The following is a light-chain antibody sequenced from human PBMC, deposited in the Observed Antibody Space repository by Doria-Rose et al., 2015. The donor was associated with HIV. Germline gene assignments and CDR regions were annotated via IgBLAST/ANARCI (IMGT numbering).Light chain of an antibody. CDR3: QQYGTSRGT. CDR1: QRVKSSY. Sequence: EIGLTQSPGTLSMSPGERATLSCRASQRVKSSYLAWYQQKPGQAPRLLIYDASTRATGIPDRFSGSGSGTDFTLTISRLEPEDAAVYYCQQYGTSRGTFGQGTRLEIK. CDR2: DAS. J-gene: IGKJ5*01. V-gene: IGKV3-20*01.